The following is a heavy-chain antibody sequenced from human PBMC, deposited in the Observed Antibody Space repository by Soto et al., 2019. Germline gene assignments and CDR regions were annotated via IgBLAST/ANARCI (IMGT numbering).Heavy chain of an antibody. V-gene: IGHV1-69*01. Sequence: KVSCKASGGTFSSYAISWVRQAPGQGLEWMGGIIPIFGTANYAQKFQGRVTITADESTSTAYMELSSLRSEDTAVYYCASSYSNWNPFDYWGQGTLVTVAS. CDR2: IIPIFGTA. CDR1: GGTFSSYA. J-gene: IGHJ4*02. D-gene: IGHD4-4*01. CDR3: ASSYSNWNPFDY.